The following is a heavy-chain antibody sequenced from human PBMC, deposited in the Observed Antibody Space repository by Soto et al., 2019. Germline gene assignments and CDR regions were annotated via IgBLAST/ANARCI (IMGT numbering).Heavy chain of an antibody. Sequence: SETLSLTCTVSGGSISSYYWSWIRQPPGKGLEWIGYIYYSGSTNYNPSLESRVTISVDTSKNQFSLKLSSVTAADTAVYYCARHVFPRYEGAFDIWGQGTMVTVSS. D-gene: IGHD1-20*01. CDR3: ARHVFPRYEGAFDI. J-gene: IGHJ3*02. CDR1: GGSISSYY. CDR2: IYYSGST. V-gene: IGHV4-59*08.